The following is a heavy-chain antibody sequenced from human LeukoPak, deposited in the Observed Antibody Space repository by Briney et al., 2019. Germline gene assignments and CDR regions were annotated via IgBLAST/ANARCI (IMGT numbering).Heavy chain of an antibody. CDR2: IIPIFGTA. CDR1: GGTFSSYA. D-gene: IGHD3-22*01. Sequence: SVKVSCKASGGTFSSYAISWVRQAPGQGLEWMGGIIPIFGTANYAQRFQGRVTITADKSTSTAYMELSSLRSEDTAVYYCARGSDSSGYNYYYYMDVWGKGTTVTVSS. CDR3: ARGSDSSGYNYYYYMDV. J-gene: IGHJ6*03. V-gene: IGHV1-69*06.